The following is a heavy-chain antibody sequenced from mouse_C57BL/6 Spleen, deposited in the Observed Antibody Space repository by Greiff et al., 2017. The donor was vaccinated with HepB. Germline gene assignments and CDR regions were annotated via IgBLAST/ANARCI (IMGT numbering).Heavy chain of an antibody. D-gene: IGHD1-1*01. CDR1: GFTFSSYG. CDR2: ISSGGSYT. Sequence: EVKLMESGGDLVKPGGSLKLSCAASGFTFSSYGMSWVRQTPDKRLEWVATISSGGSYTYYPDSVKGRFTISRDNAKNTLYLQMSSLKSEDTAMYYCARQGLLRGEYYAMDYWGQGTSVTVSS. CDR3: ARQGLLRGEYYAMDY. V-gene: IGHV5-6*01. J-gene: IGHJ4*01.